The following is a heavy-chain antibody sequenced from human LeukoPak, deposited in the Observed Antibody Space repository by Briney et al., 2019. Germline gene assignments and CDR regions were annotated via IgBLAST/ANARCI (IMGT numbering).Heavy chain of an antibody. CDR1: GFTFSSYW. V-gene: IGHV3-74*01. CDR2: ISYDGGDP. J-gene: IGHJ5*02. D-gene: IGHD5-12*01. CDR3: ARGYSSRLYNWLDP. Sequence: GGSLSLSCAASGFTFSSYWMHWVRQAPGKGLVWVSRISYDGGDPSYADSVKGRFTIPRDNAKNTLYLQMNSLTAEDTAVYYCARGYSSRLYNWLDPWGQGTLVTVSS.